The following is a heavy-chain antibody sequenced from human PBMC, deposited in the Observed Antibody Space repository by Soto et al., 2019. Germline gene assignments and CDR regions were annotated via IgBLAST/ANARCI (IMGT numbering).Heavy chain of an antibody. D-gene: IGHD7-27*01. Sequence: EVQLLESGGGLVQPAGSLRLSCAASGFTFSNFVMGWVRRAPGKGLEWVSAIGGTSGSTYYADSVKGRFTISRDNSKNTVSLQMKSLRADDTAVYYCAKRRGDGYFDLWGRGSLVTVSS. J-gene: IGHJ2*01. CDR1: GFTFSNFV. CDR2: IGGTSGST. V-gene: IGHV3-23*01. CDR3: AKRRGDGYFDL.